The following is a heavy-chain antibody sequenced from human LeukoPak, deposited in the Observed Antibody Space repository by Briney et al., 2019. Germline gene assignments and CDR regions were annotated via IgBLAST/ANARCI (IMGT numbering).Heavy chain of an antibody. CDR1: GYTFTKYF. CDR3: ARRDCVGDCYSNWFDP. J-gene: IGHJ5*02. CDR2: INPRGGST. D-gene: IGHD2-21*02. V-gene: IGHV1-46*01. Sequence: ASVKVSCKASGYTFTKYFMHWVRQAPGQGLEWMGIINPRGGSTGYAQNFQGRITMTTDMSTRTVYMELSSLESEDTAVYYCARRDCVGDCYSNWFDPWGQGTLVTVSS.